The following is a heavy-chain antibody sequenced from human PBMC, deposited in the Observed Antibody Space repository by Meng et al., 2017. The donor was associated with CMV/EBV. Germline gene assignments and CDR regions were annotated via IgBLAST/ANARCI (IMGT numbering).Heavy chain of an antibody. V-gene: IGHV3-21*01. CDR1: GFNFGSYS. CDR3: ADYGSGSYSLGY. Sequence: SCADYGFNFGSYSMNWVRQAPGKGLEWVSSISSRSYHIFYADSVKGRFTISRDNAKDSLYLQMNSLRAEDTAVYYCADYGSGSYSLGYWGQGTLVTVSS. J-gene: IGHJ4*02. D-gene: IGHD3-10*01. CDR2: ISSRSYHI.